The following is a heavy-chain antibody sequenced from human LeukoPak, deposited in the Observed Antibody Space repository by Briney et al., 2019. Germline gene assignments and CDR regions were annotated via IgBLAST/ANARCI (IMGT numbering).Heavy chain of an antibody. CDR2: IYTGGNT. Sequence: SQTLSLTCTVSGDSISSGSVYWSWIRQPAGKGLEWIGRIYTGGNTNYNPSLQSRVAISIDTSKNQFSLKLNSVTAADTAMYYCAKWERLNRVFFWGQGTLVAVSS. D-gene: IGHD1-26*01. CDR3: AKWERLNRVFF. CDR1: GDSISSGSVY. V-gene: IGHV4-61*02. J-gene: IGHJ4*02.